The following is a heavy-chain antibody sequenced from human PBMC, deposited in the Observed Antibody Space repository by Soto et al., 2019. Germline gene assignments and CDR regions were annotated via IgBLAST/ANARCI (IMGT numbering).Heavy chain of an antibody. J-gene: IGHJ4*02. CDR3: ARDLFLHSARSPFDY. CDR2: IKQDGSEK. Sequence: PGGSLRLSCAASGFTFSSYWMSWVRPAPGKGLEWVANIKQDGSEKYYVDSVKGRFTISRDNAKNSLYLQMNSLRAEDTAVYYCARDLFLHSARSPFDYWGQGTLVTVSS. V-gene: IGHV3-7*05. D-gene: IGHD3-3*01. CDR1: GFTFSSYW.